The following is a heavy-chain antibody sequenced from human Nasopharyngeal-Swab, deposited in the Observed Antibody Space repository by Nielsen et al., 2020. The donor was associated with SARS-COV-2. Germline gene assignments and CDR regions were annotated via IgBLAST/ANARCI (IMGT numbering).Heavy chain of an antibody. CDR2: FDPEDGET. D-gene: IGHD3-3*01. V-gene: IGHV1-24*01. CDR3: ARLYPYDFWSGGGGPVDYYYYYGMDV. CDR1: GYTLTELS. J-gene: IGHJ6*02. Sequence: ASVKVSCKVSGYTLTELSMHWVRQAPGKGLEWMGGFDPEDGETIYAQKFQGRVTMTEDTSTDTAYMELSSLRSEDTAVYYCARLYPYDFWSGGGGPVDYYYYYGMDVWGQGTTVTVS.